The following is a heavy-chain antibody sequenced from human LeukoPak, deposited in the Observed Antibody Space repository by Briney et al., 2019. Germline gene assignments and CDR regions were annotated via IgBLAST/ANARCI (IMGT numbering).Heavy chain of an antibody. CDR3: ARDTFGGVIDY. J-gene: IGHJ4*02. CDR2: IYYSGST. CDR1: GGSISSGDYY. D-gene: IGHD3-16*02. Sequence: TLSLTCTVSGGSISSGDYYWSWIRQPPGKGLEWIGYIYYSGSTHYNPSLKSRVTISVDTSKNQFSPKLSSVTAADTAVYYCARDTFGGVIDYWGQGTLVTVSS. V-gene: IGHV4-30-4*08.